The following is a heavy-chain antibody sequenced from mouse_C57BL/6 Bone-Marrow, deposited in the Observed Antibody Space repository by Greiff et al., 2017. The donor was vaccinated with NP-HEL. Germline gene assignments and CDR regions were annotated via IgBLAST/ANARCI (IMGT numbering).Heavy chain of an antibody. CDR1: GYTFTSYW. J-gene: IGHJ2*01. D-gene: IGHD4-1*01. Sequence: QVQLKQPGAELVMPGASVKLSCKASGYTFTSYWMHWVKQRPGQGLEWIGEIDPSDSYTNYNQKFKGKSTLTVDKSSSTAYMQLSSLTSEDSAVYYCARRANWAYFDYWGQGTTLTVSS. CDR3: ARRANWAYFDY. V-gene: IGHV1-69*01. CDR2: IDPSDSYT.